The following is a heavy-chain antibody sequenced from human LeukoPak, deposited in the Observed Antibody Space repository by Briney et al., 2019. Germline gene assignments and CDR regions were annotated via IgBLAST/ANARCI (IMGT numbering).Heavy chain of an antibody. V-gene: IGHV3-66*01. Sequence: PGGSLRLSCAASGFTVSSNYMSWVRQAPGKGLEWVSVIYGGGSTYYADSVKGRFTISRDNSKNTLYLQMNSLRAEDTAVYYGARGDFYDPQGMDVSGQGTTVTVSS. CDR2: IYGGGST. CDR3: ARGDFYDPQGMDV. J-gene: IGHJ6*02. D-gene: IGHD3-22*01. CDR1: GFTVSSNY.